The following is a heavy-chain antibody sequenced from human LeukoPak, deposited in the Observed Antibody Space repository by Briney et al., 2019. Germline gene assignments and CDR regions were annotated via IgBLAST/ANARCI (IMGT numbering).Heavy chain of an antibody. Sequence: PGGSLRLSCAASGFTFSSYDMHWVRQAPGKGLEWVAIISYDGSFKYYADSVKGRFTISRDNSKNTLYLQMDSLRVEDTAVYYCAKGPSSGWYQVSWGQGTLVTVSS. CDR1: GFTFSSYD. CDR2: ISYDGSFK. V-gene: IGHV3-30*18. CDR3: AKGPSSGWYQVS. J-gene: IGHJ4*02. D-gene: IGHD6-19*01.